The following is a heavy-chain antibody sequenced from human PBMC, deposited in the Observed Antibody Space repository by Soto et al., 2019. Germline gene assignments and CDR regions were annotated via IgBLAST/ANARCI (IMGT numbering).Heavy chain of an antibody. CDR3: METLTTPDS. J-gene: IGHJ4*02. CDR1: GFSFSGSE. Sequence: EVQLVESGGGLVQPGGSLKLSCAASGFSFSGSEMHWVRQASGRGLEWIARISTKVNNYATAYATSVEGRFTVSRDDSRNTAYLQMNSLKTEDTAVYYCMETLTTPDSWGQGTLVTVSS. CDR2: ISTKVNNYAT. V-gene: IGHV3-73*01. D-gene: IGHD3-9*01.